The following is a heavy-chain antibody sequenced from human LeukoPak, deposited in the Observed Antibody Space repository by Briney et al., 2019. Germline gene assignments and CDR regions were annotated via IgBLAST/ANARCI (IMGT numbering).Heavy chain of an antibody. D-gene: IGHD6-13*01. V-gene: IGHV3-74*01. CDR1: GFTFSSYW. J-gene: IGHJ3*02. CDR3: ARGYSSSWYNAFDI. Sequence: HTGGSLRLSCAASGFTFSSYWMHWVRQAPGKGLVWVSRINSDGSSTTYADSVKGRFSISRDNAKSTLYLQMNSLRVEDTALYYCARGYSSSWYNAFDIWGQGTMVTVSS. CDR2: INSDGSST.